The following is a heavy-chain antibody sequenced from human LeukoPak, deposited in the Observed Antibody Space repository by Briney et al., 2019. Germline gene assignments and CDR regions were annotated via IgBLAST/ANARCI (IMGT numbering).Heavy chain of an antibody. CDR3: ARVPITPTYYYDSGVEPYYFDY. J-gene: IGHJ4*02. CDR2: IYYSGST. D-gene: IGHD3-22*01. V-gene: IGHV4-59*01. CDR1: GGSISSCY. Sequence: SETLSLTCTVSGGSISSCYWSWIRQPPGKGLEWIGYIYYSGSTNYNPSLKSRVTISVDTSKNQFSLKLSSVTAADTAVYYCARVPITPTYYYDSGVEPYYFDYWGQGTLVTDSS.